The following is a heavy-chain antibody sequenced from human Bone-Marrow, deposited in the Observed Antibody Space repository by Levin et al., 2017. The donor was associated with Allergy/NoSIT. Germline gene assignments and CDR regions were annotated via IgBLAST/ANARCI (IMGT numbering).Heavy chain of an antibody. CDR3: ARHNQEEAAAGNEGPNWFDP. CDR1: GYSFTSYW. J-gene: IGHJ5*02. CDR2: IYPGDSDT. Sequence: LGESLKISCKGSGYSFTSYWIGWVRQMPGKGLEWMGIIYPGDSDTRYSPSFQGQVTISADKSISTAYLQWSSLKASDTAMYYCARHNQEEAAAGNEGPNWFDPWGQGTLVTVSS. D-gene: IGHD6-13*01. V-gene: IGHV5-51*01.